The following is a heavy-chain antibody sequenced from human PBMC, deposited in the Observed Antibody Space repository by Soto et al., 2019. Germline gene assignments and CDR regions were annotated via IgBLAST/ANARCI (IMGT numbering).Heavy chain of an antibody. CDR1: GGTFSSYA. V-gene: IGHV1-69*13. CDR3: ARGYLSRGISSSAYYFDY. CDR2: IIPIFGTA. J-gene: IGHJ4*02. Sequence: GASVKVSCKASGGTFSSYAISWVRQAPGQGLEWMGGIIPIFGTANYAQKFQGRVTITADESTSTAYMELSSLRSEDTAVYYCARGYLSRGISSSAYYFDYWGKGTLVTVS. D-gene: IGHD6-6*01.